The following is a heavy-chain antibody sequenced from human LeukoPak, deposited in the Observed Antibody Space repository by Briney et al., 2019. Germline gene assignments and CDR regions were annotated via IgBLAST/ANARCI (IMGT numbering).Heavy chain of an antibody. CDR2: ISGSGGTT. V-gene: IGHV3-23*01. Sequence: PGGSLRLSCAASGFTFNSYAMSWVRQAPGKGLDWVSAISGSGGTTYSADSVKGRFTIPRDNSKNTLYVQMNSLRAEDTAVYYCAKWSRTAVAGPLGYFDYWGQGTLVIVSS. CDR3: AKWSRTAVAGPLGYFDY. D-gene: IGHD6-19*01. CDR1: GFTFNSYA. J-gene: IGHJ4*02.